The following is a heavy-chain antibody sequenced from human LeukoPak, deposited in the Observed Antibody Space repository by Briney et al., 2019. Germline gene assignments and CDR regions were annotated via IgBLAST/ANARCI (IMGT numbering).Heavy chain of an antibody. Sequence: GASVRVSCKVSGYTLTELSMHWVRQAPGKGLEWMGGFDPEDGETIYAQKFQGRVAMTEDTSTDTAYMELSSLRSEDTAVYYCATERPLGSGSPMYYWGQGTLVTVSS. CDR3: ATERPLGSGSPMYY. CDR2: FDPEDGET. D-gene: IGHD1-26*01. V-gene: IGHV1-24*01. CDR1: GYTLTELS. J-gene: IGHJ4*02.